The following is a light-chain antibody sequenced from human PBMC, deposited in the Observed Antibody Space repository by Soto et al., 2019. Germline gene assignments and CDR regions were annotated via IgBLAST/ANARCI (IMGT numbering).Light chain of an antibody. V-gene: IGKV3-20*01. CDR3: QQYGRSPMFT. CDR2: GAS. Sequence: EIVLTQSPGTLSLSPGERATLSCRASQSVSSNYLAWYQQKPGQAPRLLIYGASRGAAGIPDRFIGSGSGTEFSLPINRLEPEDFAVYFCQQYGRSPMFTFGQGTKLEIK. J-gene: IGKJ2*01. CDR1: QSVSSNY.